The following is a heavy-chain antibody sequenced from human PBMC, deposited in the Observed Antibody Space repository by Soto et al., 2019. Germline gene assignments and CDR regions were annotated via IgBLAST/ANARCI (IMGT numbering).Heavy chain of an antibody. J-gene: IGHJ4*02. CDR3: ARDYNDFWNVHFDY. V-gene: IGHV3-48*01. CDR2: ISSSSFTI. D-gene: IGHD3-3*01. CDR1: GFSFSDYS. Sequence: GSLRLSCAASGFSFSDYSMNWVRQAPGRGLEWVSYISSSSFTIHYADSVEGRFAISRDNAKNSLYLQMNSLRAEDTSVYYCARDYNDFWNVHFDYWGQGALVTVSS.